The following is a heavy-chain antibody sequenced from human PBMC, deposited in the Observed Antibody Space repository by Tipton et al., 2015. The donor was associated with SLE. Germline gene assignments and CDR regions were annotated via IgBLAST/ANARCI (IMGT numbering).Heavy chain of an antibody. CDR3: AKDTDFWSGIDY. V-gene: IGHV3-23*01. D-gene: IGHD3-3*01. CDR2: ISGSGTTT. J-gene: IGHJ4*02. Sequence: SLRLSCAASGFTFSNYAMTWVRQAPGKGLEWVSGISGSGTTTDYADSVKGRFTISRDNSKNTLYLQMNSLRAEDTAVYYCAKDTDFWSGIDYWGQGTLVTVSS. CDR1: GFTFSNYA.